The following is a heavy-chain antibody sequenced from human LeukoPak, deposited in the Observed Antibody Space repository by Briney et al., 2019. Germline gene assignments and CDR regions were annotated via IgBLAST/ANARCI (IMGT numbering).Heavy chain of an antibody. J-gene: IGHJ4*02. CDR2: IGTAGDT. CDR3: ARGGYDSSGYWTPYDY. CDR1: GFTFSSYD. Sequence: PGGSLRLSCAASGFTFSSYDMHWVRQATGKGLEWVSAIGTAGDTYYPGSVKGRFTISRENAKNSLYLQMNSLRAGDTAVYYCARGGYDSSGYWTPYDYWGQGTLVTVPS. V-gene: IGHV3-13*01. D-gene: IGHD3-22*01.